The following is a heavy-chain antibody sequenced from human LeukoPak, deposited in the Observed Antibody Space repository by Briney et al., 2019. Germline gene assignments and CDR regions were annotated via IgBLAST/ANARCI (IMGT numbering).Heavy chain of an antibody. D-gene: IGHD2-15*01. J-gene: IGHJ5*02. CDR1: GGSISSGDYY. CDR3: AREVGYCSGGSCSNWFDP. V-gene: IGHV4-30-4*01. Sequence: SQTLSLTCTVPGGSISSGDYYWSWIRQPPGKGLEWIGYIYYSGSTYYNPSLKSRVTISVDTSKNQFSLKLSSVTAADTAVYYCAREVGYCSGGSCSNWFDPWGQGTLVTVSS. CDR2: IYYSGST.